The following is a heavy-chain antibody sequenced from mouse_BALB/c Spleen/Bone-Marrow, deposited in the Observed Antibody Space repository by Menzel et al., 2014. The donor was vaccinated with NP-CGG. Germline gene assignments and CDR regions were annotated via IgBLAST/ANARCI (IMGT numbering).Heavy chain of an antibody. CDR2: IDPASGDT. J-gene: IGHJ1*01. Sequence: EVQLQQSGAELVKPGASVKLSCTASGFNIKDTYIHWVMQRPEQGLAWIGRIDPASGDTKFDPKFQGKATITADTSSNTAYLQVTSLTSEDTAVRYCARVNPWYFDVWGAGTTVTVSS. CDR1: GFNIKDTY. D-gene: IGHD2-2*01. CDR3: ARVNPWYFDV. V-gene: IGHV14-3*02.